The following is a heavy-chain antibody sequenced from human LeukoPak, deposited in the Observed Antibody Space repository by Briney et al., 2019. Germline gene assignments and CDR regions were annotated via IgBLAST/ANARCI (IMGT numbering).Heavy chain of an antibody. Sequence: GGSLRLSCAASGFTFNNYNMNWVRQAPGKGLEWVSYISSSGSTIYYADSVKGRFTISRDNAKNSLYLQMNSLRAEDTAVYYCARDAGYSSSCYTPRFDYWGQGTLVTVSS. V-gene: IGHV3-48*04. CDR1: GFTFNNYN. CDR3: ARDAGYSSSCYTPRFDY. CDR2: ISSSGSTI. J-gene: IGHJ4*02. D-gene: IGHD6-13*01.